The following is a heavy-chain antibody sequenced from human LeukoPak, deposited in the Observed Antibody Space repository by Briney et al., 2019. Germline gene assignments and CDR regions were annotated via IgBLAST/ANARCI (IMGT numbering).Heavy chain of an antibody. CDR2: MNPHSGNT. CDR3: ARVHYSREHCSSTSCYASFDY. CDR1: GYTFTSYD. Sequence: ASVKVSCKASGYTFTSYDINWVRQATGQGREWMGWMNPHSGNTGYAQKFQGRVTMTRNTSISTAYMELSSLRSEDTAVYYCARVHYSREHCSSTSCYASFDYWGQGTLVTVSS. V-gene: IGHV1-8*01. J-gene: IGHJ4*02. D-gene: IGHD2-2*01.